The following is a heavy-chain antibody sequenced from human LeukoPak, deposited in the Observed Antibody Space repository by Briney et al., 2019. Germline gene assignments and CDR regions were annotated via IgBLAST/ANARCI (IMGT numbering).Heavy chain of an antibody. CDR1: GGSISSYY. D-gene: IGHD6-13*01. CDR3: ARVRANWYEDY. CDR2: IYYSGST. Sequence: SETLSLTCTVSGGSISSYYWSWIRQPPGKGLEWIGYIYYSGSTNYNPSLKSRVTISVDTSKNQFSLKLSSVTAADTAVYYCARVRANWYEDYWGQGTLVTVSS. V-gene: IGHV4-59*08. J-gene: IGHJ4*02.